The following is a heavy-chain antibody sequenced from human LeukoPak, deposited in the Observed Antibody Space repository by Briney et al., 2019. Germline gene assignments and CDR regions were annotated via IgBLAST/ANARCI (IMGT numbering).Heavy chain of an antibody. J-gene: IGHJ4*02. Sequence: GGSLRLSCAASGFTVSSNYMSWVRQAPGKGLEWVSVIYSGGSTYYADSVKGRFTTSRDNSKNTLYLQMNSLRAEDTAVYYCARDRVTMVRGVTLEYYFDYWGQGTLVTVSS. CDR1: GFTVSSNY. D-gene: IGHD3-10*01. V-gene: IGHV3-53*01. CDR2: IYSGGST. CDR3: ARDRVTMVRGVTLEYYFDY.